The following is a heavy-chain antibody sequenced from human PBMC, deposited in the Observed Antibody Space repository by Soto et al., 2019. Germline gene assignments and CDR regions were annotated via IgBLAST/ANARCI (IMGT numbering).Heavy chain of an antibody. CDR1: AGSFRGYY. Sequence: QVQPQQWGAGLLKPSETLSLTCAVDAGSFRGYYWSWIRQAPGKGLEWIGEIIHSGNTDYNPSLKSRVRSSVDTSRNQFSLNLTSVTAADTAVYYCARGLNFDLWGRGTLVTVSP. V-gene: IGHV4-34*01. CDR3: ARGLNFDL. J-gene: IGHJ2*01. CDR2: IIHSGNT.